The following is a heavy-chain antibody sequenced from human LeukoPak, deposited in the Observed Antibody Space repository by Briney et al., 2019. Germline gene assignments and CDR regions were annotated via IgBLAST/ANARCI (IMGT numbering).Heavy chain of an antibody. CDR1: GFTFSSYG. D-gene: IGHD3-3*01. J-gene: IGHJ4*02. V-gene: IGHV3-30*18. Sequence: GGSLRLSCAASGFTFSSYGMHWVRQAPGKGLEWVAVISYDGSNKYYADSVKGRFTISRDNSKNTLYLQMNGLRAEDTAVYYCAKDREWLPAVYYFDYWGQGTLVTVSS. CDR3: AKDREWLPAVYYFDY. CDR2: ISYDGSNK.